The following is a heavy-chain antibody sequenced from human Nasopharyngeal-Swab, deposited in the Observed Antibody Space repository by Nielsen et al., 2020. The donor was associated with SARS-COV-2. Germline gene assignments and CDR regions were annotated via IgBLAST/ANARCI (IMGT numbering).Heavy chain of an antibody. V-gene: IGHV2-70*11. CDR3: ARMSHYYYYYGMDV. J-gene: IGHJ6*02. Sequence: SGPTLVTPTHTLTLTCTFAGFSLSTSRMCVSWIRQPPGKALEWLARIDWDDDKYYSTSLKTRLTISKDTSKNQVVLKMTNMDPVATATYYCARMSHYYYYYGMDVWGQGTTVTVSS. CDR2: IDWDDDK. CDR1: GFSLSTSRMC.